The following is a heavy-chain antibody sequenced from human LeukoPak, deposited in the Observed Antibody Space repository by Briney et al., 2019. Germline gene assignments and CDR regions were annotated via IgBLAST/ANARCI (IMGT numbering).Heavy chain of an antibody. V-gene: IGHV1-2*02. CDR2: INPNSGGT. Sequence: ASVEVSCKASGYTFTGYYMHWVRQAPGQGLEWMGWINPNSGGTNYAQKFQGRVTMTRDTSISTAYMELSRLRSDDTAVYYCARDPGLGSGWAGGDYWGQGTLVTVSS. J-gene: IGHJ4*02. CDR1: GYTFTGYY. D-gene: IGHD6-19*01. CDR3: ARDPGLGSGWAGGDY.